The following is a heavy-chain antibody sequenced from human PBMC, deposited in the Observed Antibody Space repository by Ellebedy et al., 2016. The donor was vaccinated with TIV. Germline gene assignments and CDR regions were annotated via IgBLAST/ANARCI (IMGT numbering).Heavy chain of an antibody. CDR2: MNPNSGDT. CDR1: GYTFTSYD. D-gene: IGHD1-1*01. V-gene: IGHV1-8*01. J-gene: IGHJ4*02. Sequence: ASVKVSXKASGYTFTSYDINWVRQATGQGLEWMGWMNPNSGDTGYAQKFQGRVTMTRNTSISTAYMELRSLRSEDTAVYYCARADWNDADFDYWGQGTLVAVSS. CDR3: ARADWNDADFDY.